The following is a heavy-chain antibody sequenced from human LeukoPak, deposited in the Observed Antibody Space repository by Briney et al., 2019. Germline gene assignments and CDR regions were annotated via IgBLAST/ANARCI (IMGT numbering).Heavy chain of an antibody. V-gene: IGHV3-21*01. J-gene: IGHJ1*01. CDR1: GFTFSSYS. Sequence: GGSLRLSCAASGFTFSSYSMNWVRQAPGKGLEWVSSISSSSSYIYYADSVKGRFTISRDNAKNPLYLQMNSLRAEDTAVYYCAREEWGATRYFQDWGQATPVTVSS. CDR2: ISSSSSYI. D-gene: IGHD1-26*01. CDR3: AREEWGATRYFQD.